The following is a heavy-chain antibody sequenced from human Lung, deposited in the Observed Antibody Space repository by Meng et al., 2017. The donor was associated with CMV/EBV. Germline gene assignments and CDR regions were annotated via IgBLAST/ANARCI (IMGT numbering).Heavy chain of an antibody. J-gene: IGHJ1*01. CDR1: GDSITNHNW. V-gene: IGHV4-4*02. CDR3: LRRSGGSV. D-gene: IGHD3-10*01. CDR2: IPHRGSS. Sequence: VQLREPGPALVKPSETLSLTCAVSGDSITNHNWWAWVRQPPGKGLEWIGEIPHRGSSAYNPSLKSRVSMSIDKSKNQFSLKLTSVTAADTAVYHCLRRSGGSVWGQGTLVTVFS.